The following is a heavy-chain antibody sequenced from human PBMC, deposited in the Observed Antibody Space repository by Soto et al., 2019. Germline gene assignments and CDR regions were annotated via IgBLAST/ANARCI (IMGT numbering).Heavy chain of an antibody. D-gene: IGHD4-17*01. Sequence: GASVKVSCKASGGTFSSYAISWVRQAPGQGLEWMGGIIPIFGTANYAQKFQGRVTITADESTSTAYMELSSLRSEDTAVYYCSDYGGNSGGHAFDIWGQGTMVTVSS. CDR2: IIPIFGTA. CDR1: GGTFSSYA. CDR3: SDYGGNSGGHAFDI. V-gene: IGHV1-69*13. J-gene: IGHJ3*02.